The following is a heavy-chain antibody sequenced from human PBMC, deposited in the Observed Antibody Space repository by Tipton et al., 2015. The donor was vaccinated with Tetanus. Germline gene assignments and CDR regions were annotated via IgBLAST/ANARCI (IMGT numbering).Heavy chain of an antibody. D-gene: IGHD3-16*01. J-gene: IGHJ6*02. Sequence: TLSLTCTVSGASITTYHWSWLRQTPGRGLEWIGHIYYTGATSDNSSLQSRITLSIDTSKNQFSLKMTSVTAADTAVYFCEGDDYYETSLRDYYGEEVWGQGTTVTVSS. V-gene: IGHV4-59*01. CDR3: EGDDYYETSLRDYYGEEV. CDR1: GASITTYH. CDR2: IYYTGAT.